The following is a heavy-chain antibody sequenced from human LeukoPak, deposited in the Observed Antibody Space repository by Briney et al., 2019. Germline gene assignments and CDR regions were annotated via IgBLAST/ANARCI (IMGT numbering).Heavy chain of an antibody. V-gene: IGHV3-7*01. CDR3: ARDQSVGATEIDY. CDR1: GFTFSSYW. CDR2: IKQDGSEK. D-gene: IGHD1-26*01. Sequence: GGSLRLSCAASGFTFSSYWMSWVRQAPGEGLEWVANIKQDGSEKYYVDSVKGRFTISRDNAKNSLYLQMNSLRAEDTAVYYCARDQSVGATEIDYWGQGTLVTVSS. J-gene: IGHJ4*02.